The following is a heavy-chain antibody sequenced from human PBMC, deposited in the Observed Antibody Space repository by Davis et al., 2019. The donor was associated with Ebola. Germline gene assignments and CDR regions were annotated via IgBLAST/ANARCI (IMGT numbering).Heavy chain of an antibody. D-gene: IGHD3-10*01. J-gene: IGHJ6*02. CDR3: ARLAAGSTYYGMDV. Sequence: GESLKISCKASGYSFSTYWIGWVRQMSDKGLEWMGSIYPGDSDTTYSPSFQGQVTISADKSINTAYLQWNSLKASDTAMYYCARLAAGSTYYGMDVWGPGTTVIVSS. V-gene: IGHV5-51*01. CDR2: IYPGDSDT. CDR1: GYSFSTYW.